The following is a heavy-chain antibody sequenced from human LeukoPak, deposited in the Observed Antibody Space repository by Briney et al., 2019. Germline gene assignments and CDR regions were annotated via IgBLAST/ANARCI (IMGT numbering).Heavy chain of an antibody. CDR3: AKDRYYYGSGVDY. CDR1: GFTFDDYA. Sequence: GGSLRLSCAASGFTFDDYAMHWVRQAPGKGLEWVSGISWNSGSIGYADSVKGRFTISRDNAKNSLYLQMNSLRAEDTALYYCAKDRYYYGSGVDYWGQGTLVTVSS. J-gene: IGHJ4*02. V-gene: IGHV3-9*01. CDR2: ISWNSGSI. D-gene: IGHD3-10*01.